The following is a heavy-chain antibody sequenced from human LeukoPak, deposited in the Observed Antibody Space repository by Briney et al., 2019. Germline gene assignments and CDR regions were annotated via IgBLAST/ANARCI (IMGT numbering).Heavy chain of an antibody. CDR1: GFTFSSYG. Sequence: GGSLRLSCAASGFTFSSYGMHWVRQAPGKGLEWVAVIWYDGSNKYYADSLKGRFTISRDNSKNTLYLQMNSLRAEDTAVYYCARPLNYYYYGMDVWGQGTTVTVSS. CDR2: IWYDGSNK. J-gene: IGHJ6*02. V-gene: IGHV3-33*01. D-gene: IGHD2-8*01. CDR3: ARPLNYYYYGMDV.